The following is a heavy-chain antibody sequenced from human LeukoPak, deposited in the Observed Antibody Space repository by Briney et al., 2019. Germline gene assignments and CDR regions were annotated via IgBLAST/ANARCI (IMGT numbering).Heavy chain of an antibody. Sequence: ASVKVSCKVSGYTLTELSMHWVRQAPGQGLEWMGWINPNSGGTNYAQKFQGRVTMTRDTSISTAYMELSRLRSDDTAVFYCARVYYYASGRLDSWGQGTLITVSS. CDR3: ARVYYYASGRLDS. V-gene: IGHV1-2*02. J-gene: IGHJ4*02. CDR2: INPNSGGT. D-gene: IGHD3-10*01. CDR1: GYTLTELS.